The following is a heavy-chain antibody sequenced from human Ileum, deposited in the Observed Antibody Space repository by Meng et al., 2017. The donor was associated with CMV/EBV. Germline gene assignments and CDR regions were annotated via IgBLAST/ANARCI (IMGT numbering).Heavy chain of an antibody. J-gene: IGHJ5*02. Sequence: SGFSFSNYIMNWVRRDPGKGLEWVSSISSSSSYIYYADSVKGRFTISRDNAKNSLYLQMDSLRVEDKAVYYCAREWSVGAYNWFDPWGQGTLVTVSS. CDR3: AREWSVGAYNWFDP. V-gene: IGHV3-21*01. D-gene: IGHD1-26*01. CDR1: GFSFSNYI. CDR2: ISSSSSYI.